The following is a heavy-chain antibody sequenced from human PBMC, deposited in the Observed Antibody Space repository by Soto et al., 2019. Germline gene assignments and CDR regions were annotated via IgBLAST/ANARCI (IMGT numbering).Heavy chain of an antibody. CDR2: ISGSGGST. CDR3: AKWVNSRDYYYYMDV. V-gene: IGHV3-23*01. Sequence: GGSLRVSCAASGFTFSSYAMSWVRQAPGKGLEWVSAISGSGGSTYYADSVKGRFTISRDNSKNTLYLQMNSLRAEDTAVYYCAKWVNSRDYYYYMDVWGKGTTVPVSS. D-gene: IGHD1-20*01. CDR1: GFTFSSYA. J-gene: IGHJ6*03.